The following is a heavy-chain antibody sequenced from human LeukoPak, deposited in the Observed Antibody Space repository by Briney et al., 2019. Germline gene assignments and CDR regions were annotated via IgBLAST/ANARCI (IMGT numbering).Heavy chain of an antibody. CDR1: GGSFSGYY. CDR3: ASGIVAAAGDFDY. Sequence: SETLSLTCAVYGGSFSGYYWSWIRQPPGKGLEWIGEINHGGSTNYNPSLKSRVTISVGTSKNQFSLKLSSVTAADTAVYYCASGIVAAAGDFDYWGQGTLVTVSS. V-gene: IGHV4-34*01. J-gene: IGHJ4*02. CDR2: INHGGST. D-gene: IGHD6-13*01.